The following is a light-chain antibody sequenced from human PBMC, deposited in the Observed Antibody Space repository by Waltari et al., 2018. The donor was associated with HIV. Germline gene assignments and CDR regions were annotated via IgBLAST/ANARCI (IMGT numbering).Light chain of an antibody. V-gene: IGLV7-43*01. CDR2: STS. J-gene: IGLJ3*02. Sequence: QPVVTQEPSLTVSPGGTVTLTCASSTGTVTSGYYPNWFQQKPGQAPRALIYSTSNKNSWTPARFSGSLLGGKADLTLSGVQPEDEAEYYCLLYYGGAQVFGGGTKLTVL. CDR1: TGTVTSGYY. CDR3: LLYYGGAQV.